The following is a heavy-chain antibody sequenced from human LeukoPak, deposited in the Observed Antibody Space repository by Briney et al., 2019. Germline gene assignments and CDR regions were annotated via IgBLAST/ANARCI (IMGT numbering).Heavy chain of an antibody. CDR1: GGTFSSYA. D-gene: IGHD3-3*01. CDR3: ARDGQYYDFWSGAYNWFDP. Sequence: APVKVSCKASGGTFSSYAISWVRQAPGQGLEWMGGIIPIFGTANYAQKFQGRVTIPADESTSTAYMKLSSLRSEDTAVYYCARDGQYYDFWSGAYNWFDPWGQGTLVTVSS. J-gene: IGHJ5*02. V-gene: IGHV1-69*13. CDR2: IIPIFGTA.